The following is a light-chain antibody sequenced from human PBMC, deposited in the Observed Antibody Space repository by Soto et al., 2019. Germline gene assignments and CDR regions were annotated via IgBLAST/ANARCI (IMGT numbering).Light chain of an antibody. CDR3: SSYTSSSRV. V-gene: IGLV2-14*01. CDR1: SSDVGGYNY. Sequence: QSALTQPASVSGSPGQSITISCTGTSSDVGGYNYVSWYQQHPGKAPKLMIYDVSNRPSGVSNRFSGSKSGNTASPTISGLQAEDEADYYCSSYTSSSRVFGGGTKVTVL. J-gene: IGLJ3*02. CDR2: DVS.